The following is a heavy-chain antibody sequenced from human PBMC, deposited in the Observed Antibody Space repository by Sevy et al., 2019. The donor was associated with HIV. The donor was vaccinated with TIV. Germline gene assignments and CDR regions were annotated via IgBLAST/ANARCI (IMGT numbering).Heavy chain of an antibody. CDR2: IYYNGHI. J-gene: IGHJ4*02. D-gene: IGHD1-26*01. CDR3: AGENAWGRGYS. CDR1: GGSITSLY. V-gene: IGHV4-59*08. Sequence: LPETLSLTCTVSGGSITSLYWNWIRQPPGKGLEWIANIYYNGHINYNPSLKSRVTLSLDTSKNQFSLRLRSVTAADTAMYYCAGENAWGRGYSWGQGTLVTVSS.